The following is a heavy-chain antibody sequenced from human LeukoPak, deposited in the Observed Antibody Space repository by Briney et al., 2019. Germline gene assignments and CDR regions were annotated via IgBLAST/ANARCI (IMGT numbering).Heavy chain of an antibody. CDR3: ARDGGSLDDYGDY. Sequence: AGGSLRLSCAASGFTFDDYGMSWVRQAPGKGLEWVSGISWNGGSTGYADSVKGRFTISRDNAKNSLYLQMNSLRAEDTALYYCARDGGSLDDYGDYWGQGTLVTVSS. D-gene: IGHD4/OR15-4a*01. V-gene: IGHV3-20*04. J-gene: IGHJ4*02. CDR1: GFTFDDYG. CDR2: ISWNGGST.